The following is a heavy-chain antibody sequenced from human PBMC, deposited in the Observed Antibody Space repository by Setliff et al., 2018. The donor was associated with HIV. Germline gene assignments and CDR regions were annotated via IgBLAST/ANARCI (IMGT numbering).Heavy chain of an antibody. CDR1: GGSISSGSYY. V-gene: IGHV4-61*09. CDR2: IYSSGST. J-gene: IGHJ4*02. D-gene: IGHD6-19*01. CDR3: IIAYSSGWLAPMGFDS. Sequence: PSETLSLTCTVSGGSISSGSYYWNWIRQPAGKGLEWIGHIYSSGSTYYNPSLKSRATISVDMSKNQFSLRLSSVTAADTAVYYCIIAYSSGWLAPMGFDSWGQGTLVTVSS.